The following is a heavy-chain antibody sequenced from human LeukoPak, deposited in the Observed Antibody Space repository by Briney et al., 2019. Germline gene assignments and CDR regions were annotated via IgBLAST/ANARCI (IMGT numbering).Heavy chain of an antibody. V-gene: IGHV4-59*11. CDR1: GASISSHY. CDR2: IHYSGST. D-gene: IGHD2-21*01. CDR3: SRAVIGFNIPGAY. Sequence: KPSETQSLTCSVSGASISSHYWSWIRQPPGKGLEWIGYIHYSGSTNCNPSLKSRVTISLDTSKNQFSLKLTSVTAADTAVYYCSRAVIGFNIPGAYWGQGTLVTVSS. J-gene: IGHJ4*02.